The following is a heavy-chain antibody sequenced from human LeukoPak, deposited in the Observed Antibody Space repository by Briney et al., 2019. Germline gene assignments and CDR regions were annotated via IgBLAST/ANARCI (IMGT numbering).Heavy chain of an antibody. Sequence: GESLKISCKGSGYSFTSDPISWVRQMPGKGLEWMGRIAPSDSYTHYSPSFQGHVSFSADKSINTAYVQWSSLKASDTAMYYCASGGDWFDYWGQGTPVTVSS. CDR1: GYSFTSDP. J-gene: IGHJ4*02. CDR3: ASGGDWFDY. D-gene: IGHD2-21*02. V-gene: IGHV5-10-1*01. CDR2: IAPSDSYT.